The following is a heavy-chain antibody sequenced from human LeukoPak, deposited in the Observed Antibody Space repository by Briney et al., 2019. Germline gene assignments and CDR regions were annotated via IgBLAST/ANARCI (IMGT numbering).Heavy chain of an antibody. D-gene: IGHD4-17*01. Sequence: PGGSLRLSCVVSGVTFSRYDRNWVRQAPGKGLEWVSYISSSGCTIHYADSVKGGFTISRENTKDSLFLQINSLRAEDTALYYSARVDYGEYPYYFHSWGQGTLVTVSS. J-gene: IGHJ4*02. V-gene: IGHV3-48*03. CDR1: GVTFSRYD. CDR2: ISSSGCTI. CDR3: ARVDYGEYPYYFHS.